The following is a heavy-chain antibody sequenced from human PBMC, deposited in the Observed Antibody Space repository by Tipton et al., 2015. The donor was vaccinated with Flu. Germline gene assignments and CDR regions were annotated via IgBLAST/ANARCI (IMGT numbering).Heavy chain of an antibody. CDR2: IYDSGNT. CDR3: ARLSFYDVDLKNFYFDY. D-gene: IGHD3-10*02. J-gene: IGHJ4*02. V-gene: IGHV4-59*01. Sequence: TLSLTCTVSGGSISYYYCSWIRQPPGKGLEWVGHIYDSGNTNYNPSLKSRVTISVDTSKTQFSLKLTSVTAADTAMFYCARLSFYDVDLKNFYFDYWGQGTLVTVSS. CDR1: GGSISYYY.